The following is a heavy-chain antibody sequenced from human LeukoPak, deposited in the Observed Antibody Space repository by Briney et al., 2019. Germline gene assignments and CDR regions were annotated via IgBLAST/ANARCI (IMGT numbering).Heavy chain of an antibody. J-gene: IGHJ4*02. CDR3: VLVDY. D-gene: IGHD6-13*01. CDR1: GFTLSSYA. Sequence: PGRSLRLSCAASGFTLSSYAMHWVRQAPGKGLEWVAVISYDGSNKYYADSVMGRFTISRDNSKNTLYLQMNSLRAEDTAVYYCVLVDYWGQGTLVTVSS. CDR2: ISYDGSNK. V-gene: IGHV3-30*01.